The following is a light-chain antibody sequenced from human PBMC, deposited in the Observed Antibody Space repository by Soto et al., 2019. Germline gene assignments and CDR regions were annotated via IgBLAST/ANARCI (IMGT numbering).Light chain of an antibody. CDR2: GAS. CDR3: QQYGSSLWT. J-gene: IGKJ1*01. CDR1: QSVNSNY. Sequence: EIVLTQSPGTLSLSPGERATLSCRASQSVNSNYLTWYQQKPGQAPRLLIYGASSRATDIPDRFSGSGSGTDFTLTISRLEPEDFAVYYCQQYGSSLWTFGQGTKVEIK. V-gene: IGKV3-20*01.